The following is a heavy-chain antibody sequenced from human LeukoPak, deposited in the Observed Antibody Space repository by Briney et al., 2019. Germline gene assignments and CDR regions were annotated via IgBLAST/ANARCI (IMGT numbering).Heavy chain of an antibody. CDR2: ISAYNGNT. V-gene: IGHV1-18*01. J-gene: IGHJ6*03. D-gene: IGHD1-14*01. CDR1: GYTFTSYG. Sequence: ASVKVSCKASGYTFTSYGISWVRQAPGQGLEWMGWISAYNGNTNYAQKLQGRVTMTTDTSTSTAYMELRSLRSDDTAVYYCASSETDYYHYYYMDVWGKGTTVTVSS. CDR3: ASSETDYYHYYYMDV.